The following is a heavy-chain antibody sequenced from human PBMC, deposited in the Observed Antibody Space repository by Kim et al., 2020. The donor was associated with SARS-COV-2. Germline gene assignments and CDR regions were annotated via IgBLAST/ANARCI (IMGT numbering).Heavy chain of an antibody. D-gene: IGHD3-22*01. CDR2: ISSSGSTI. J-gene: IGHJ6*02. Sequence: GGSLRLSCAASGFTFSSYEMNWVRQAPGKGLEWVSYISSSGSTIYYADSVKGRFTISRDNAKNSLYLQMNSLRAEDTAVYYCARVPDSSGYYYYYYYGMDVWGQGTTVTVSS. CDR1: GFTFSSYE. CDR3: ARVPDSSGYYYYYYYGMDV. V-gene: IGHV3-48*03.